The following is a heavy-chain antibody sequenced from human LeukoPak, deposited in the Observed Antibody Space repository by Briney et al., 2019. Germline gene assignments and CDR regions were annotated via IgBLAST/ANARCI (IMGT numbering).Heavy chain of an antibody. CDR3: ARDLEVATGPDY. Sequence: GGSLRLSCGASGFTFSSYWMHWVRQVPGKGLVWVSRINRDGSSTNYADSVKGRFTISRDDAKNTLYLQMSSLRAEDTAVYFCARDLEVATGPDYWGQGTLVTVSS. J-gene: IGHJ4*02. CDR1: GFTFSSYW. V-gene: IGHV3-74*01. D-gene: IGHD5-12*01. CDR2: INRDGSST.